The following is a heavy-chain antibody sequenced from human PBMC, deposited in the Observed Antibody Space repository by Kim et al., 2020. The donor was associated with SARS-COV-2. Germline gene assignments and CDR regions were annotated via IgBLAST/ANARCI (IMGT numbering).Heavy chain of an antibody. D-gene: IGHD5-12*01. CDR1: GGSFSGYY. CDR3: ARGGWMVATCEY. J-gene: IGHJ4*02. CDR2: INHSGST. Sequence: SETLSLTCAVYGGSFSGYYWSWIRQPPGKGLEWIGEINHSGSTNYNPSLKSRVTISVDTSKNQFSLKLSSVTAADMAVYYCARGGWMVATCEYWGQGTLVTVSS. V-gene: IGHV4-34*01.